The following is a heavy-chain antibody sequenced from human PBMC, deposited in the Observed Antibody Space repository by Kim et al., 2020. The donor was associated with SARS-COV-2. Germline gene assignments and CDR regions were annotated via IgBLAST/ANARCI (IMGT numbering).Heavy chain of an antibody. V-gene: IGHV3-48*04. Sequence: TLYYADSVKGRFTNSRDNATNSLYLQMKSLRAEDTAVYYCARGYGGSRSWGQGTLVTVSS. CDR3: ARGYGGSRS. CDR2: TL. D-gene: IGHD5-12*01. J-gene: IGHJ4*02.